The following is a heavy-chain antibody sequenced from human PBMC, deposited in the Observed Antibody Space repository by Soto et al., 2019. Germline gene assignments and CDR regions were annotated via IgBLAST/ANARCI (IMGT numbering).Heavy chain of an antibody. D-gene: IGHD3-16*01. J-gene: IGHJ4*02. CDR1: GFTFSGYW. Sequence: EVQLVESGGGLVQPGGSLRLSCAASGFTFSGYWMHWVRQAPGKGLVWVSRINSDESTTNYADSVKGRFTISRDNDKKTLYLHMNSLRAEDTAVYYCTSLWRTDYWGQGTLVTVSS. V-gene: IGHV3-74*01. CDR3: TSLWRTDY. CDR2: INSDESTT.